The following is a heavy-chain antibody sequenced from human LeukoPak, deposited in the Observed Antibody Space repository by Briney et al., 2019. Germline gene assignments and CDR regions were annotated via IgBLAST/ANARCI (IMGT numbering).Heavy chain of an antibody. CDR2: INHSGST. V-gene: IGHV4-34*01. CDR1: GGSFSGYY. Sequence: SETLSLTCAVYGGSFSGYYWSWIRQPPGKGLEWIGEINHSGSTNYNPSPTSRVTISVDTSKNQFSLKLSSVTAADTAVYYCARFIYYDILTGYRYYFDYWGQGTLVTVSS. J-gene: IGHJ4*02. CDR3: ARFIYYDILTGYRYYFDY. D-gene: IGHD3-9*01.